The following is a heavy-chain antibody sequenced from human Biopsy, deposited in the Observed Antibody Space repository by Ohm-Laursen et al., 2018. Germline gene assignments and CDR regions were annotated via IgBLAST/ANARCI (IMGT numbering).Heavy chain of an antibody. Sequence: ASVQVSCYASGFSFTGYYMHWVRQAPGQGLEWMGMINPSGSTTSYPQIFQGRVTMTRDTSKSTVYMELTSLRSADAAVYFCARNTGWYGDLYYFDYWGQGAQVTGPS. CDR1: GFSFTGYY. V-gene: IGHV1-46*01. CDR3: ARNTGWYGDLYYFDY. D-gene: IGHD6-19*01. CDR2: INPSGSTT. J-gene: IGHJ4*02.